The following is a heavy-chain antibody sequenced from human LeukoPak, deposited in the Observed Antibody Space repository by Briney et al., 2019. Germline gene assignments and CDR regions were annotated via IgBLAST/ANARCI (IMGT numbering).Heavy chain of an antibody. V-gene: IGHV4-30-2*01. CDR1: GGSISSGGYS. CDR2: IYHSGST. CDR3: ARVTPLGYCSSTSCYAGLGTFDI. D-gene: IGHD2-2*01. Sequence: PSETLSLTCAVSGGSISSGGYSWSWIRQPPGKGLEWIGYIYHSGSTYYNPSLKSRVTISVDRSKNQFSLKLSSVTAADTAVYYCARVTPLGYCSSTSCYAGLGTFDIWGQGTMGTVSS. J-gene: IGHJ3*02.